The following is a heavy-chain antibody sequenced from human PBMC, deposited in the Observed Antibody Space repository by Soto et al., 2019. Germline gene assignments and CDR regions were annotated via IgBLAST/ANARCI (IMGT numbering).Heavy chain of an antibody. CDR2: MSGSSSTT. J-gene: IGHJ3*02. CDR1: GLTFSNYA. CDR3: ARDDAFGNENGFDI. Sequence: EVRLLESGGGLVKPGGSLRLSCATSGLTFSNYAMSWVRQAPGGGLEWVSSMSGSSSTTYYADSVRGRFTISRDRSKNTLYLQMNSLRAEDTAVYYCARDDAFGNENGFDIWGQGTMVTVSS. D-gene: IGHD1-1*01. V-gene: IGHV3-23*01.